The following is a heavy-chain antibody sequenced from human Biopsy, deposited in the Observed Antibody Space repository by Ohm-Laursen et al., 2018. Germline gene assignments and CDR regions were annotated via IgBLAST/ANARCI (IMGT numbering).Heavy chain of an antibody. Sequence: TLSLTCTVSGGSIGGSGDYWSWIRQPPGKGLEWIGYISDTGTTNYNPSLRGRVAMSVDTSKNQFSLQLTSVTAAGTAMFFCARLFRLDDYWNDDPPDGFDVWGQGTMVTVSS. V-gene: IGHV4-61*08. J-gene: IGHJ3*01. CDR1: GGSIGGSGDY. D-gene: IGHD3-3*01. CDR2: ISDTGTT. CDR3: ARLFRLDDYWNDDPPDGFDV.